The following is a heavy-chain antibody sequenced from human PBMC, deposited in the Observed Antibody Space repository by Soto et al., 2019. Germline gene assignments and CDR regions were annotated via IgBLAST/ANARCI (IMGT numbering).Heavy chain of an antibody. CDR1: GFTFSSYS. D-gene: IGHD3-16*01. J-gene: IGHJ4*02. Sequence: EVQLVESGGGLVQPGGSLRLSCAASGFTFSSYSMTWVRQAPGKGLEWVSYISSSSSTIYYEDSVKGRFTMSRDNAKNSLYLQMNSLRAEDTAVYYCARGETMYDNWGQGTLVTVSS. V-gene: IGHV3-48*01. CDR2: ISSSSSTI. CDR3: ARGETMYDN.